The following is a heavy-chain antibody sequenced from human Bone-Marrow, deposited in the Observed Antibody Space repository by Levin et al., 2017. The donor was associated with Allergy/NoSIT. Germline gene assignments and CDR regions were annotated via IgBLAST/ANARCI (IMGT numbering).Heavy chain of an antibody. J-gene: IGHJ4*02. Sequence: ASVKVSCAASGFTFSRNAMSWVRQAPGKGLEWVSAISGSGGSTYYAESVKGRFTISRDNSKNTLYLQMNSLRAEDTAVYYCAKTSGLGDIVVVVIDYWGQGTLVTVSS. D-gene: IGHD2-15*01. CDR1: GFTFSRNA. V-gene: IGHV3-23*01. CDR2: ISGSGGST. CDR3: AKTSGLGDIVVVVIDY.